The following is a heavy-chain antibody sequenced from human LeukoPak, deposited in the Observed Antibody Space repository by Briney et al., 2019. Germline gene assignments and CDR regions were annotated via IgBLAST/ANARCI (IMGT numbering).Heavy chain of an antibody. CDR2: IYHSGST. D-gene: IGHD2-2*02. V-gene: IGHV4-30-2*01. CDR3: ASSIVVVPAAISGRVDY. J-gene: IGHJ4*02. Sequence: SQTLSLTCAVSGGSISSGGYSWSWIRQPPGKRREWVGYIYHSGSTYYNPSLKSRVTISVARSKNQFSLKLSSVTAADTAVYYCASSIVVVPAAISGRVDYWGQGTLVTVSS. CDR1: GGSISSGGYS.